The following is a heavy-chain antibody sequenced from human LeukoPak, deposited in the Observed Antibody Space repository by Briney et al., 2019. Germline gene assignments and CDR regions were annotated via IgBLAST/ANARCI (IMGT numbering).Heavy chain of an antibody. CDR1: GFTVSSNY. V-gene: IGHV3-53*01. D-gene: IGHD3-10*01. CDR3: ARSPMVRGAGYYYYYMDV. Sequence: PGVSLRLSCAASGFTVSSNYMSWVRQAPGKGLEWVSVIYSGGSTYYADSVKGRFTVSRDNSKNTLYLQMNSLRAEDTAVYYCARSPMVRGAGYYYYYMDVWGKGTTVTVSS. J-gene: IGHJ6*03. CDR2: IYSGGST.